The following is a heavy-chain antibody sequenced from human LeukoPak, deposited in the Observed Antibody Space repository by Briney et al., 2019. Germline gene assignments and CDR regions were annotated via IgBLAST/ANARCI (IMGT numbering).Heavy chain of an antibody. Sequence: GGSLRLSCAASGFTFSSYSMNWVRQAPGKGLEWVSSISSSSSYIYYADSVKGRFTISRDNAKNSLYLQMNSLRAEDTAVYYCAGWDYGDLFFDDGGQGTLVTVSS. CDR3: AGWDYGDLFFDD. D-gene: IGHD4-17*01. CDR1: GFTFSSYS. J-gene: IGHJ4*02. CDR2: ISSSSSYI. V-gene: IGHV3-21*01.